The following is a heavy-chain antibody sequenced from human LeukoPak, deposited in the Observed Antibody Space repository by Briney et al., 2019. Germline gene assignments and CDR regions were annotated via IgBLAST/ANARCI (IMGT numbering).Heavy chain of an antibody. CDR3: ARVTYYYDSSGSFDY. CDR1: GGSISSYY. CDR2: IYYSGST. D-gene: IGHD3-22*01. J-gene: IGHJ4*02. V-gene: IGHV4-59*01. Sequence: SETLSLTCTVSGGSISSYYWSWIRQPPGKGLEWIGYIYYSGSTNYSPSLKSRVTISVDTSKNQFSLKLSSVTAADTAVYYCARVTYYYDSSGSFDYWGQGTLVTVSS.